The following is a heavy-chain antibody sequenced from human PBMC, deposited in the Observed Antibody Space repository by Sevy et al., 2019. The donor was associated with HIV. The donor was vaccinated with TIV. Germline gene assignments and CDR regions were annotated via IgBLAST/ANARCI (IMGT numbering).Heavy chain of an antibody. J-gene: IGHJ6*02. CDR1: GFTFSSYS. CDR2: ISSSSSYI. V-gene: IGHV3-21*01. Sequence: GGSLRLSCAASGFTFSSYSMNWVRQAPGKGLEWVSSISSSSSYIYYADSVKGRFTISRDNAKNSLYLQMNSLRAEDTAVYYCAGGREGASGYYPDYYYYYGMDVWGQGTTVTVSS. D-gene: IGHD3-22*01. CDR3: AGGREGASGYYPDYYYYYGMDV.